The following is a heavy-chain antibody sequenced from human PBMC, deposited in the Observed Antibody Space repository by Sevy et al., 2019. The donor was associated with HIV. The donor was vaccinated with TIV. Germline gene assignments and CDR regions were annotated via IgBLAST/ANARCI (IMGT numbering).Heavy chain of an antibody. CDR2: IGTAGNT. V-gene: IGHV3-13*01. CDR1: GSTLSDYD. D-gene: IGHD2-15*01. J-gene: IGHJ4*02. CDR3: ATARAGAAFFFEY. Sequence: GGSLRLSCAASGSTLSDYDIHWVHQASGKGLEWVSGIGTAGNTYYPDSVKGRFTISRENAENSVHLQMNTLRAGDTAVYYCATARAGAAFFFEYWSQGTLVTVSS.